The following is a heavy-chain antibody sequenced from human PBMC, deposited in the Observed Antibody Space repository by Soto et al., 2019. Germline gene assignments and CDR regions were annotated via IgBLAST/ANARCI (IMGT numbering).Heavy chain of an antibody. V-gene: IGHV5-51*01. J-gene: IGHJ6*02. CDR3: AASIFYYGMDV. Sequence: PGESLKISCKGFGYTFTNYWIGWVRQMPGKGPEWMGIIYPGDSDTKYNPSFQGQVTISADKSITTTYLQWSSLKASDTAIYYCAASIFYYGMDVWGQGTTVTVPS. CDR1: GYTFTNYW. CDR2: IYPGDSDT.